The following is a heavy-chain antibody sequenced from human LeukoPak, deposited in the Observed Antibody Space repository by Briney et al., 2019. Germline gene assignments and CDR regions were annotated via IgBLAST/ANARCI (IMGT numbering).Heavy chain of an antibody. Sequence: SETLSLTCAVYGGSFSGYHWTWIRQSPGKGLEWIGDINPSGSTYYNPSLKSRLTISVDTSKNQFSLKLRSVTTADTAVYYCARGRHDITMIVVVMTSVSYYLDVWGKGTTVTVS. CDR3: ARGRHDITMIVVVMTSVSYYLDV. V-gene: IGHV4-34*01. J-gene: IGHJ6*03. CDR2: INPSGST. D-gene: IGHD3-22*01. CDR1: GGSFSGYH.